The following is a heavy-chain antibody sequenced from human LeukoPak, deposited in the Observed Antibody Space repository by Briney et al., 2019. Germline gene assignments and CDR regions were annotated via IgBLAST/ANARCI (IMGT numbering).Heavy chain of an antibody. J-gene: IGHJ4*02. D-gene: IGHD3-9*01. CDR2: NNPNSGGT. CDR3: ARVLTGYCLGY. V-gene: IGHV1-2*02. Sequence: ASVKVSCKASGYTFTGYYMHWVRQAPGQGLEWMGWNNPNSGGTNYAQKFQGRVAMTRDTSISTAYMELSRLRSDDTAVYYCARVLTGYCLGYWGQGTLVTVSS. CDR1: GYTFTGYY.